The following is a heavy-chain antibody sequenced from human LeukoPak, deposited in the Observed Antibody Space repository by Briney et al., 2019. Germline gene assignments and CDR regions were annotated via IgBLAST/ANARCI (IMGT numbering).Heavy chain of an antibody. CDR1: GFTFSSYW. D-gene: IGHD3-22*01. CDR3: AKYYYDSSGYYYFHNFDY. Sequence: GGSLTLSCAASGFTFSSYWMSWVRQAPGKGLEWVANIKQDGSEKYYVDSVKGRFAISRDNTKNSLYLQMNSPRAEDTAVYYCAKYYYDSSGYYYFHNFDYWGQGTLVTVSS. V-gene: IGHV3-7*01. J-gene: IGHJ4*02. CDR2: IKQDGSEK.